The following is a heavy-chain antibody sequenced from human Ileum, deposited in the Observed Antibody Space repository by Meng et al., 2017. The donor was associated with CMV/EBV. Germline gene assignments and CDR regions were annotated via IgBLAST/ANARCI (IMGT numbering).Heavy chain of an antibody. D-gene: IGHD5-24*01. V-gene: IGHV2-5*01. CDR3: AHTAGWLSFH. J-gene: IGHJ1*01. Sequence: QITLNESGPTLVKPTQTLTLTCNFSGFSLSDADVGVAWIRQPPGKPLEWLALLYWTGDNHYSPSLKSRLTISKDTSKNQVFLSMTNMDPPVTGTYYCAHTAGWLSFHWGPGALVTVSS. CDR1: GFSLSDADVG. CDR2: LYWTGDN.